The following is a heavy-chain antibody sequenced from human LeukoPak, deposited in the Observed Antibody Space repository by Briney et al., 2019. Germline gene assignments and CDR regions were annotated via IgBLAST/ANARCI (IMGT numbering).Heavy chain of an antibody. D-gene: IGHD2-15*01. J-gene: IGHJ4*02. CDR1: GGSFSGYY. V-gene: IGHV4-34*01. CDR3: ARAGWYYFDY. Sequence: SETLSLTCAVYGGSFSGYYWSWIRQPPGKGLEWIGEINHSGSTNYNPSLKSRVTISVDTSKNQFSLKLSSVTAADTAVYYCARAGWYYFDYWGQGTLVTVSS. CDR2: INHSGST.